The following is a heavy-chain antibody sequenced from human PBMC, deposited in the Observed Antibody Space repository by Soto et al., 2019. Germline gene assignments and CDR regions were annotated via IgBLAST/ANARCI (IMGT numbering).Heavy chain of an antibody. CDR2: IKQDGSEK. Sequence: EVQLVESGGGLVQPGGSLRLSCAASGFPFSSYWMSWVRQAPGKGLVWVANIKQDGSEKYYVDSVKGRFTISRDNAKNSLYLQMNSQRAEDTAVYYCARESGRYYDSSGYYYTGFDYWGQGTLVTVSA. CDR1: GFPFSSYW. V-gene: IGHV3-7*03. D-gene: IGHD3-22*01. CDR3: ARESGRYYDSSGYYYTGFDY. J-gene: IGHJ4*02.